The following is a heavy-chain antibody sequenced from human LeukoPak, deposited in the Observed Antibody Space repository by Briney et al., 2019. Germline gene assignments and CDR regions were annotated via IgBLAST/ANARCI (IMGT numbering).Heavy chain of an antibody. D-gene: IGHD6-13*01. CDR2: INHSGST. Sequence: PSETLSLTCAVYGGSFSGYYWSWIRQPPGKGLEWIGEINHSGSTNYNPSLKSRVTISVDRSKNQFSLKLSSVTAADTAVYYCARSPGIAAAGRHFDYWGQGTLVTVSS. CDR3: ARSPGIAAAGRHFDY. CDR1: GGSFSGYY. J-gene: IGHJ4*02. V-gene: IGHV4-34*01.